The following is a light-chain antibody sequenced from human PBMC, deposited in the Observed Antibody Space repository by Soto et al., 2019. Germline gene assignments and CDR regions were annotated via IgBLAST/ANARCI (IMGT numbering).Light chain of an antibody. CDR2: EVS. CDR1: SSDVGGYNY. Sequence: QSVLTQPPSASGSPGQSITISCTGSSSDVGGYNYVSWYQNHPGTAPKLMIYEVSNRPSGVSNRFSGSKSGNTASLTISGLQAEDEADYYCSSYTSSSALVFGGGTKLTVL. J-gene: IGLJ2*01. CDR3: SSYTSSSALV. V-gene: IGLV2-14*01.